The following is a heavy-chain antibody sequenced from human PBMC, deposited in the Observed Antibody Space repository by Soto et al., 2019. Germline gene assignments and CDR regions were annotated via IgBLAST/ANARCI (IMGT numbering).Heavy chain of an antibody. CDR2: IIPISETT. CDR3: ARDYYYDSNSIWFDP. V-gene: IGHV1-69*06. CDR1: GGTFSSLD. D-gene: IGHD3-22*01. Sequence: GASVKVSCKASGGTFSSLDINWVRQAPGQGLEWMGGIIPISETTNYAQIFQGRVSIDADISTSTAYMELSSLRSEDTAVYYCARDYYYDSNSIWFDPWGQGTLVTVSS. J-gene: IGHJ5*02.